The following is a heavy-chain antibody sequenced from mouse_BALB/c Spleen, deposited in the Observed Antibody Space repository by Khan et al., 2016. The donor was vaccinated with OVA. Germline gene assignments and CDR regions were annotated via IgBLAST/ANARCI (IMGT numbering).Heavy chain of an antibody. CDR2: IWGDGST. CDR3: ARAYFGNYREAMDY. V-gene: IGHV2-6-7*01. D-gene: IGHD2-10*01. J-gene: IGHJ4*01. Sequence: QVQLKQSGPGLVAPSQSLSITCTVSGFSLTGYGVNWVRQPPGKGLEWLGIIWGDGSTDYNSALKSRLSISKDNSKSQVFLKMNSLQTDDTARYYGARAYFGNYREAMDYWGQGTSVTVSS. CDR1: GFSLTGYG.